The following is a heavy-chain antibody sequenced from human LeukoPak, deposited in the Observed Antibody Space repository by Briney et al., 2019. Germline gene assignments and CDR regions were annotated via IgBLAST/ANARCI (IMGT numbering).Heavy chain of an antibody. Sequence: GASVKVSCKASGYTFTGYYMHWVRQAPGQGLEWMGWINPNSGGTNYAQKFQGRVTMTRDTSITTAYMELSSLISDDTAVYYCARLGIYYDSSGYLPDYWGQGTLVTVSS. CDR1: GYTFTGYY. CDR2: INPNSGGT. V-gene: IGHV1-2*02. J-gene: IGHJ4*02. CDR3: ARLGIYYDSSGYLPDY. D-gene: IGHD3-22*01.